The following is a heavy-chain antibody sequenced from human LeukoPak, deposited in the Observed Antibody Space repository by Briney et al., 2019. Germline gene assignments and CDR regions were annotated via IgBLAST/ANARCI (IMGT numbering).Heavy chain of an antibody. CDR3: ARRKRIVGTFYYFDY. CDR2: INHSGST. V-gene: IGHV4-34*01. D-gene: IGHD1-26*01. Sequence: SETLSLTCAVYGGSFSGYYWSWIRQPPGKGLEWIGEINHSGSTNYNPSLKSRVTISVDTSKNQFSLKLSSVTAADTAAYYCARRKRIVGTFYYFDYWGQGTLVTVSS. CDR1: GGSFSGYY. J-gene: IGHJ4*02.